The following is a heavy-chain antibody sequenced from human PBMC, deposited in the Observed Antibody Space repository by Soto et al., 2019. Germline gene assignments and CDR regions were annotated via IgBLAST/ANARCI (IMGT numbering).Heavy chain of an antibody. CDR1: GGTFSSYA. CDR2: IIPIFGTA. D-gene: IGHD3-3*01. Sequence: SVKVSCKASGGTFSSYAISWVRQAPGQGLEWMGGIIPIFGTANYAQKFQGRVTITADESTSTAYMELSSLRSEDTAVHYCARAPTIFGVVTINWFDPWGQGTLVTVSS. V-gene: IGHV1-69*13. CDR3: ARAPTIFGVVTINWFDP. J-gene: IGHJ5*02.